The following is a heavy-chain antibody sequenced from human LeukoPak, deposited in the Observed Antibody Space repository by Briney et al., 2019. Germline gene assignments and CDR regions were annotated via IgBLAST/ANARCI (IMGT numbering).Heavy chain of an antibody. CDR2: IYYSGST. Sequence: SETLSLTCTVSGGSISSSSYYWGWIRQPPGKGLEWIGSIYYSGSTYYNPSLKSRVTISVDTSKNQLSLKLSLVTAADTAVYKCARGANWFDPWGQGTLVTVSS. V-gene: IGHV4-39*07. CDR3: ARGANWFDP. J-gene: IGHJ5*02. CDR1: GGSISSSSYY.